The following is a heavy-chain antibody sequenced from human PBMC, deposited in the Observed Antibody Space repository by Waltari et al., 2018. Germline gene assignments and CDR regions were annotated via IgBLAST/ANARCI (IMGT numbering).Heavy chain of an antibody. V-gene: IGHV4-34*01. Sequence: QVQLQQWGAGLMKPSETLSLTCAVYGASFNGYYWSWVRQPPGKGLEWSGEINDSGNTKYNPSLKTRVSMSVDTSKNQFSLKLTSVTAADTAVYYCARHGRIRAVALIDSWGQGTLVTVSS. CDR3: ARHGRIRAVALIDS. J-gene: IGHJ4*02. D-gene: IGHD2-15*01. CDR2: INDSGNT. CDR1: GASFNGYY.